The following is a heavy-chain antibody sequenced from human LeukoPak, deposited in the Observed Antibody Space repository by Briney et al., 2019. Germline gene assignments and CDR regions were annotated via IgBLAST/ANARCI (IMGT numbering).Heavy chain of an antibody. CDR1: GGSFSGYY. J-gene: IGHJ5*02. Sequence: HPSETLSLTCAVYGGSFSGYYWSWIRQPPGKGLEWIGEINHSGSTNYNPSLKSRVTISVDTSKNQFSLKLSSVTAADTAVYYCARSYGSGSYINWFDPWGQGTLVTVSS. V-gene: IGHV4-34*01. CDR2: INHSGST. D-gene: IGHD3-10*01. CDR3: ARSYGSGSYINWFDP.